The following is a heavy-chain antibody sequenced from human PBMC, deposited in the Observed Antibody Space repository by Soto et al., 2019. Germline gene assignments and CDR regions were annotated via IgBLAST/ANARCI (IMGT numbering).Heavy chain of an antibody. V-gene: IGHV4-59*01. J-gene: IGHJ3*02. Sequence: QVQLQESGPGLVKPSETLSLTCTVSGGSISSYYWSWIRQPPGKGLEWIGYIYYSGSTNYNPSLKSRVTTSVDTSKNQFSLKLSSVTAADTAVYYCARTDYYYDISGYAPDAFDIWGRGTMVTVSS. CDR1: GGSISSYY. CDR3: ARTDYYYDISGYAPDAFDI. D-gene: IGHD3-22*01. CDR2: IYYSGST.